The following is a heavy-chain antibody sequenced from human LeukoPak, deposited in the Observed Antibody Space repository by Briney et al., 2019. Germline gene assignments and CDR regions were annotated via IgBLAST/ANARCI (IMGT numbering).Heavy chain of an antibody. J-gene: IGHJ4*02. Sequence: GGSLRLSCAASGFTFSNYAMHWVRQAPGKGLEWVTVISFDGTNKYYKDSVKGRFTISRGNSKNTLYLQMNSLRAEDTAAYYCARDPILVRGYFDYWGQGTLVAVSS. D-gene: IGHD3-10*01. V-gene: IGHV3-30-3*01. CDR2: ISFDGTNK. CDR3: ARDPILVRGYFDY. CDR1: GFTFSNYA.